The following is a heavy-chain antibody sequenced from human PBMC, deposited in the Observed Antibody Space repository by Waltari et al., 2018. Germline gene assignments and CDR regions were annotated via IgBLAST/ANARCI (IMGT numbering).Heavy chain of an antibody. CDR1: GYSISSGYY. CDR2: IYHSGST. CDR3: ARGGGLRYFDWVGY. V-gene: IGHV4-38-2*01. J-gene: IGHJ4*02. Sequence: QVQLQESGPGLVKPSETLSLTCAVSGYSISSGYYWGWIRQPPGKGLEWIGSIYHSGSTYYNPSLKSRVTISVDTSKNQFSLKLSSVTAADTAVYYCARGGGLRYFDWVGYWGQGTLVTVSS. D-gene: IGHD3-9*01.